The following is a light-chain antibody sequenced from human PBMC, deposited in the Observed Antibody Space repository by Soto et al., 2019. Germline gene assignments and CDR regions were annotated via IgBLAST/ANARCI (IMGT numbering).Light chain of an antibody. J-gene: IGLJ1*01. CDR2: EVN. V-gene: IGLV2-14*01. Sequence: QSVLTQPASVSGSPGQSITISCTGTSLDVGVNNYVSWYQRHPGKAPKLIIYEVNNRPSGVSNRFSGSKTGNTASLTISGLQAEDEADYFCCSCTSISTFVFGSGTKVTVL. CDR3: CSCTSISTFV. CDR1: SLDVGVNNY.